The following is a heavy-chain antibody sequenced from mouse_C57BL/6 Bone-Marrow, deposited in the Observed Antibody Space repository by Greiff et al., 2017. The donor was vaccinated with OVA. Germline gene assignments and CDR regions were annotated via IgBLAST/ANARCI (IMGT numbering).Heavy chain of an antibody. CDR2: IRSKSNNYAT. CDR1: GFSFNTYA. CDR3: ITTVVATDWYFDV. D-gene: IGHD1-1*01. J-gene: IGHJ1*03. Sequence: EVQVVESGGGLVQPKGSLKLSCAASGFSFNTYAMNWVRQAPGKGLEWVARIRSKSNNYATYYADSVKDRFTISRDDSESMLYLQMNNLETEDTAMYYCITTVVATDWYFDVWGTGTTVTVSS. V-gene: IGHV10-1*01.